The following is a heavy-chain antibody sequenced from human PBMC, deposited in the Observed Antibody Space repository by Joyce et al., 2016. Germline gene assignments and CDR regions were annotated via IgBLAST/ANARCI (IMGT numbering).Heavy chain of an antibody. CDR1: GFTFSNYG. CDR3: AGGILTGYFDY. J-gene: IGHJ4*02. V-gene: IGHV3-30*03. D-gene: IGHD3-9*01. CDR2: ISYDGSNK. Sequence: QGQLVESGGGLVQPGRSLRLSCAAFGFTFSNYGMHWVRQAPGKGLELVAVISYDGSNKHYGDSVKGRFTISRDNSKNTLYLQMNSLRAEDTAVYYCAGGILTGYFDYWGQGTLVTVSS.